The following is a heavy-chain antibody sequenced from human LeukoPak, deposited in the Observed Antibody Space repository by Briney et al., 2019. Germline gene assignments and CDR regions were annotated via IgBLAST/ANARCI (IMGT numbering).Heavy chain of an antibody. CDR2: INHSGST. D-gene: IGHD3-10*01. V-gene: IGHV4-34*01. CDR1: GGSFSGYY. J-gene: IGHJ4*02. Sequence: SETLPLTCAVYGGSFSGYYWSWIRQPPGKGLEWIGEINHSGSTNYNPSLKSRVTISVDTSKNQFSLKLSSVTAADTAVYYCARRCGGLRFGPVDYWGQGTLVTVSS. CDR3: ARRCGGLRFGPVDY.